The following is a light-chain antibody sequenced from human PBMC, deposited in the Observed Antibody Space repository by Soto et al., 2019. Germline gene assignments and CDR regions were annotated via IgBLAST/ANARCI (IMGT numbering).Light chain of an antibody. CDR3: QQYGNSRT. J-gene: IGKJ1*01. V-gene: IGKV3-20*01. CDR1: QSVSSGY. CDR2: DAS. Sequence: EIVLTQSPGTLSLSPGERATLSCRASQSVSSGYLAWYQQKPGQAPRLLIYDASSRATGIPVRFSGSGSGTDFTLTISRLEPEDFAVYYCQQYGNSRTFGQGTKVDIK.